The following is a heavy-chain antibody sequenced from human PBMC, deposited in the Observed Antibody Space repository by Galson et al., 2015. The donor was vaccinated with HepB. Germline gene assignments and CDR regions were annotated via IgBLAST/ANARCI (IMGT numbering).Heavy chain of an antibody. J-gene: IGHJ3*02. D-gene: IGHD3-10*01. Sequence: SVKVSCKASGYTFTSYAMHWVRQAPGQRLEWMGWINTGTGNTKYSQKFQGRVTITRDTSASTAYMELSSLRSEDTAVYYCARPGSFYGSGTYAFDIWGQGTMVTVSS. V-gene: IGHV1-3*04. CDR1: GYTFTSYA. CDR3: ARPGSFYGSGTYAFDI. CDR2: INTGTGNT.